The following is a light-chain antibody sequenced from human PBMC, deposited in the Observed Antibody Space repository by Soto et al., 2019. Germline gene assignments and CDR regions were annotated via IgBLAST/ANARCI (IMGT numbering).Light chain of an antibody. CDR3: QQYGSSPLT. J-gene: IGKJ4*01. CDR1: ESVRDNY. Sequence: EIVMTQSPATLSLSPGERATLSCRASESVRDNYLAWYQQRSGQAPRLVIYGASSRASAVPDRFSGGGSGADFTLTISRLEPEDFAVYYCQQYGSSPLTFGGGTKVDIK. V-gene: IGKV3-20*01. CDR2: GAS.